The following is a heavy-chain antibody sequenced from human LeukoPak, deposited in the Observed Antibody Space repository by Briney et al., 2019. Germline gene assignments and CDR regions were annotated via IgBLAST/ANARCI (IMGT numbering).Heavy chain of an antibody. D-gene: IGHD2-2*01. CDR1: GGTFSSYA. Sequence: ASVKVSCKASGGTFSSYAISWVRQAPGQGLEWMGGIIPIFGTANYAQKFQGRVTITADKSTSTAYMELSSLRSEDTAVYYCATKEQTYCSSTSCYVGQPRLVNDAFDIWGQGTMVTVSS. CDR2: IIPIFGTA. V-gene: IGHV1-69*06. J-gene: IGHJ3*02. CDR3: ATKEQTYCSSTSCYVGQPRLVNDAFDI.